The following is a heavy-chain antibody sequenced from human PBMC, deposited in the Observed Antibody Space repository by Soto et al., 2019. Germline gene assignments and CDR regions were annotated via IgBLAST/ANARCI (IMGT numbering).Heavy chain of an antibody. D-gene: IGHD2-15*01. Sequence: EVQVVEFGGGLVQPGGSLRLSCAASGFPFSNYEMNWVRQAPGKGLEWLSYIDSSGNHINYADSVKARFTISRDNAENSLFLQMNSLRAEDTAFYYCASEGPIGNQDEFDIWGRGTVVTVSS. CDR2: IDSSGNHI. V-gene: IGHV3-48*03. J-gene: IGHJ3*02. CDR1: GFPFSNYE. CDR3: ASEGPIGNQDEFDI.